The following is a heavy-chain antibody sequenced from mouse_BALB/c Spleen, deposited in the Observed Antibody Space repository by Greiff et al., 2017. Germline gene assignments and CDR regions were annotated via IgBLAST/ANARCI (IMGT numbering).Heavy chain of an antibody. CDR2: IDTSDSYT. Sequence: VQLQQPGAELVMPGASVKMSCKASGYTFTDYWMHWVKQRPGQGLEWIGAIDTSDSYTSYKQKFKGKATLTVDESSSTAYMQLSSLTSEDSAVYYWARAGDGCAYFDVWGEGTTVTVSS. D-gene: IGHD2-3*01. V-gene: IGHV1-69*01. CDR1: GYTFTDYW. J-gene: IGHJ1*01. CDR3: ARAGDGCAYFDV.